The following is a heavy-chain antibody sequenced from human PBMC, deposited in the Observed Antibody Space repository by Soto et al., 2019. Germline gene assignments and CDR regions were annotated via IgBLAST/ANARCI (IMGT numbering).Heavy chain of an antibody. D-gene: IGHD3-3*01. Sequence: PSQTLSRSCAISGDSVSSNSAAWNWIRQSPSRGLEWLGRTYYRSRWYNDYAVSVKSRITINPDTSKNQFSLHLNSVTPEDTAVFYFFGSTGHQWYYMDFWGKGPRVTVSS. V-gene: IGHV6-1*01. CDR3: FGSTGHQWYYMDF. CDR2: TYYRSRWYN. J-gene: IGHJ6*03. CDR1: GDSVSSNSAA.